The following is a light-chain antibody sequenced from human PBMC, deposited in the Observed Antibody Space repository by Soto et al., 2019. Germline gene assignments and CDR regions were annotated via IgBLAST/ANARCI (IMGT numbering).Light chain of an antibody. CDR2: EVS. Sequence: QPVLTRAPSASGSPGQSVTISCTGTSSDVGGYNYVSWYQQHPGKAPKLMIYEVSKRPSGVPDRFSGSKSGNTASLTVSGIQAEDEADYYCSSYASSTRVFGTGTKLTVL. CDR3: SSYASSTRV. V-gene: IGLV2-8*01. CDR1: SSDVGGYNY. J-gene: IGLJ1*01.